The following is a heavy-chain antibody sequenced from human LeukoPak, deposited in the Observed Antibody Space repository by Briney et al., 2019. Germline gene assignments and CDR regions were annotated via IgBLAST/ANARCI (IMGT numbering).Heavy chain of an antibody. V-gene: IGHV3-23*01. Sequence: GGSLRLSCAASGFTFSSYAMSWVRQAPGKGLEWVSAISGSGGSTYYADSVKGRFTISRDNSKNTLYLQMNSLRAEDTAVYYCAIRPQPLGYCSSTSCSSIDYWGQGTLVTVSS. CDR3: AIRPQPLGYCSSTSCSSIDY. J-gene: IGHJ4*02. CDR1: GFTFSSYA. D-gene: IGHD2-2*01. CDR2: ISGSGGST.